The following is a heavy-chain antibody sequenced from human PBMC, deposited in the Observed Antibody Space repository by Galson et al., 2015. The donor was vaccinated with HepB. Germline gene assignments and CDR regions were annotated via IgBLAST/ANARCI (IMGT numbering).Heavy chain of an antibody. V-gene: IGHV3-33*06. CDR1: GFTFSSYG. CDR3: AKTRISKGVVRGDFDY. Sequence: SLRLSCAASGFTFSSYGMHWVRQAPGKGLEWVAVIWYDGSNKYYADSVKGRFTISRDNSKNTLYLQMNSLRAEDTAVYYCAKTRISKGVVRGDFDYWGQGTLVTVSS. D-gene: IGHD3-10*01. CDR2: IWYDGSNK. J-gene: IGHJ4*02.